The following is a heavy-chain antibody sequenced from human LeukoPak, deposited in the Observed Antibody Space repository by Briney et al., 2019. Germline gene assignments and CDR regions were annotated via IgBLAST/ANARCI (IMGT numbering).Heavy chain of an antibody. Sequence: SETLSLTCTVSGGSISSYYWSWIRQPAGKGLEWIGRIYTSGSTNYNPSLKSRATISVDMSRNQFSLDLNSVTAADTAVYYCARGQGTIFGVVVYGAQGPLVTVPS. CDR2: IYTSGST. CDR1: GGSISSYY. CDR3: ARGQGTIFGVVVY. D-gene: IGHD3-3*01. J-gene: IGHJ4*02. V-gene: IGHV4-4*07.